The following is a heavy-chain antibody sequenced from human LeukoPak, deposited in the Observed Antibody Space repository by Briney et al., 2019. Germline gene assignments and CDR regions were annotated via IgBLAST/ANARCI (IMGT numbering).Heavy chain of an antibody. V-gene: IGHV3-23*01. CDR1: GFTFSSYA. J-gene: IGHJ4*02. D-gene: IGHD3-22*01. CDR2: ISGSGGST. CDR3: AKPYDSSGYYYSLPDY. Sequence: GGSLRLSCAASGFTFSSYAMSWVRQAPGKGLERVSAISGSGGSTYYADSVKGRFTISRDNSKNTLYLQMNSLRAEDTAVYYCAKPYDSSGYYYSLPDYWGQGTLVTVSS.